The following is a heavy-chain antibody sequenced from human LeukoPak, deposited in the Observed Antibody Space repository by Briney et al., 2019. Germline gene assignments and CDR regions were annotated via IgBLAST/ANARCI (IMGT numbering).Heavy chain of an antibody. J-gene: IGHJ4*02. CDR1: GFTFSSYS. CDR2: ISSSSSSYI. CDR3: QADKYSSSTQNDY. D-gene: IGHD6-6*01. Sequence: PGGSLRLSCAASGFTFSSYSMNWVRQAPGKGLEWVSSISSSSSSYIYYADSVKGRFTISRDNAKNSLYLQMNSLRAEDTAVYYCQADKYSSSTQNDYWGQGTLVTVSS. V-gene: IGHV3-21*01.